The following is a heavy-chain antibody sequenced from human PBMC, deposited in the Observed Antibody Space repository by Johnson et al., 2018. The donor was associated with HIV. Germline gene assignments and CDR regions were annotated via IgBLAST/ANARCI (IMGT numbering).Heavy chain of an antibody. CDR3: ARVRAGIAAAGRGDDI. D-gene: IGHD6-13*01. Sequence: VQLVESGGGLVQPGGSLRLSCAASGFTVSSNYMSWVRQAPGKGLEWVSVIYSGGSTYYADSVKGRFTISSDNSKNTLYLQMNSLRAEDTAVYYRARVRAGIAAAGRGDDIWGQGTMVTVSS. V-gene: IGHV3-53*01. CDR1: GFTVSSNY. CDR2: IYSGGST. J-gene: IGHJ3*02.